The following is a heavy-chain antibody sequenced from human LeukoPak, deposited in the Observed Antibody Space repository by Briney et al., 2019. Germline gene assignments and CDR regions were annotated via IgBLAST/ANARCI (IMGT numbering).Heavy chain of an antibody. CDR1: GGSISSGGYS. CDR3: ARVDQLLRTNDAFDI. Sequence: SQTLSLTCAVSGGSISSGGYSWSWIRQPPGKGLEWIGYIFHSGSTHYNPSLKSRATISVDRSKNQFSLKLSSVTAADTAVYYCARVDQLLRTNDAFDIWGQGTMVTVSS. V-gene: IGHV4-30-2*01. D-gene: IGHD2-2*01. CDR2: IFHSGST. J-gene: IGHJ3*02.